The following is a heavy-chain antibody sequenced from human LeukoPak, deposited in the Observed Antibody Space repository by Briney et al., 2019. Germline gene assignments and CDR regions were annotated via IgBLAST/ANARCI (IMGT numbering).Heavy chain of an antibody. CDR1: GFTFSRFS. D-gene: IGHD6-19*01. Sequence: PGGSLRLSCAASGFTFSRFSMNWVRQAPGKGLEWASSISSRSDVYYADSLKGRFTISRDNAKNSLYLQMNSLRADDTAVYYCARGIAVAAPDYWGQGSLVTVSS. V-gene: IGHV3-21*01. CDR2: ISSRSDV. CDR3: ARGIAVAAPDY. J-gene: IGHJ4*02.